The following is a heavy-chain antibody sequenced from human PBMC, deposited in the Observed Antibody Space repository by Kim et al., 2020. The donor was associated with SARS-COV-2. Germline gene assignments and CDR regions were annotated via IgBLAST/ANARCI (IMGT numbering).Heavy chain of an antibody. D-gene: IGHD4-17*01. V-gene: IGHV4-31*03. CDR1: GGSISSGGYY. Sequence: SETLSLTCTVSGGSISSGGYYWSWIRQHPGKGLEWIGYIYYSGSTYYNPSLKSRVTISVDTSKNQFSLKLSSVTAADTAVYYCARDPYGVNWYFDLWGRGTLVTVSS. CDR2: IYYSGST. CDR3: ARDPYGVNWYFDL. J-gene: IGHJ2*01.